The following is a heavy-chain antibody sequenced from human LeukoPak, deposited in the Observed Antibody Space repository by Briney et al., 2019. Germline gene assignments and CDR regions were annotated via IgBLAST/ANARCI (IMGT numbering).Heavy chain of an antibody. Sequence: GRSLRLSCAASGFTFSSYGMHWVRQAPGKGLEWVAVISYDGSNKYYADSVKGRFTISRDNSKNTLYLQINSLRPEDTAVYYCAKVAGSDGPDDAFDIWGQGTMVTVSS. CDR1: GFTFSSYG. V-gene: IGHV3-30*18. CDR3: AKVAGSDGPDDAFDI. J-gene: IGHJ3*02. D-gene: IGHD1-14*01. CDR2: ISYDGSNK.